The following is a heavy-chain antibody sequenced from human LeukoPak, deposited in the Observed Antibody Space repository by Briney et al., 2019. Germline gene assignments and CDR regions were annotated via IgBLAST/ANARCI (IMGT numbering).Heavy chain of an antibody. Sequence: ASVKVSCKASGYTFTSYGISWVRQAPGQGLEWMGWISAYNGNTNYAQRLQGRVTMTTDTSTSTAYMELRSLRSDDTAVYYCVKSDYDSSGYDIWGQGTMVTVSS. J-gene: IGHJ3*02. D-gene: IGHD3-22*01. CDR3: VKSDYDSSGYDI. CDR1: GYTFTSYG. V-gene: IGHV1-18*01. CDR2: ISAYNGNT.